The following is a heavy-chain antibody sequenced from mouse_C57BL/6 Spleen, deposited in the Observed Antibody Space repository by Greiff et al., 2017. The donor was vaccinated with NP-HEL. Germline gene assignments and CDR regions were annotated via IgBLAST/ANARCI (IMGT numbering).Heavy chain of an antibody. CDR1: GFTFTDYY. CDR3: AGYDGYYEGFAY. CDR2: IRHKANGSTT. J-gene: IGHJ3*01. V-gene: IGHV7-3*01. D-gene: IGHD2-3*01. Sequence: EVKLVESGGGLVQPGGSLSLSCAASGFTFTDYYMSWVRQPPGKALEWLGFIRHKANGSTTEYSASVKGRFTISRANSQSILYLRRNAQGAEDSATYYCAGYDGYYEGFAYWGQGTLVTVSA.